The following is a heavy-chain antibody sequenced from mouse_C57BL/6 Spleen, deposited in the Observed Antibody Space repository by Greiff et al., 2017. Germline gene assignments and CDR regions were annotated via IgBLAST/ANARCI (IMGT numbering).Heavy chain of an antibody. CDR3: ATPYYDYERLGY. J-gene: IGHJ3*01. V-gene: IGHV1-9*01. CDR1: GYTFTGYW. CDR2: IFPGSGST. D-gene: IGHD2-4*01. Sequence: QVQLQQSGAELMKPGASVKLSCKATGYTFTGYWIEWVKQRPGHGLEWIGEIFPGSGSTNYNEKFKGKATFTADTSSNTAYMQLSSLTTEDCGIDYCATPYYDYERLGYWGQGALVTVSA.